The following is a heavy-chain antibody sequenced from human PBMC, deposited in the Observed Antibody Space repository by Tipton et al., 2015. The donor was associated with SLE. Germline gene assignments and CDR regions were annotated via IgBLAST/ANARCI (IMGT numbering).Heavy chain of an antibody. CDR1: GGSITTNN. CDR3: AREVTGYPVFDY. D-gene: IGHD3-9*01. CDR2: LSYSGTT. J-gene: IGHJ4*02. V-gene: IGHV4-59*01. Sequence: TLSLTCAVSGGSITTNNWSWIRQPPGKGLEWIAYLSYSGTTNYNPSLKSRVTVSADTSKNQFSLKLTSVTAADTAVYHCAREVTGYPVFDYWGQGTLVTVSS.